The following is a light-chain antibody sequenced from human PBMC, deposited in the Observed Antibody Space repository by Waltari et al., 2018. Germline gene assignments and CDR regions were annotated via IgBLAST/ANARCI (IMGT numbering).Light chain of an antibody. CDR1: QGISIW. J-gene: IGKJ4*01. V-gene: IGKV1D-12*01. CDR2: VAS. Sequence: DIQMTQSPSSVSASVGDRVTITCRASQGISIWLAWYQQKPGKAPNLLIYVASTLQSGVPSRFSGSGSGTEFTLTISSLQPEDFATYYCQQLNTYPLTFGGGTKVEIK. CDR3: QQLNTYPLT.